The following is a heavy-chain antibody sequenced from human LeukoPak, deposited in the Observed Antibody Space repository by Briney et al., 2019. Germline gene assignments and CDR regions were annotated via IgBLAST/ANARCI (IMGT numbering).Heavy chain of an antibody. CDR1: GYSFTSYW. CDR3: ATYDSSGYYSNDAFDI. D-gene: IGHD3-22*01. V-gene: IGHV5-51*01. J-gene: IGHJ3*02. Sequence: GESLQISYQGSGYSFTSYWLGWVRPLPGKGLEWMGIIYPGDSDTRYSPSFQGQVTISADKSISTAYLQWSSLKASDTAMYYCATYDSSGYYSNDAFDIWGQGTMVTVSS. CDR2: IYPGDSDT.